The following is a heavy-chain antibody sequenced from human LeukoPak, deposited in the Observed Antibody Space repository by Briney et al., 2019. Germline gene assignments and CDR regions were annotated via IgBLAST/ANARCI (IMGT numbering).Heavy chain of an antibody. D-gene: IGHD2-15*01. CDR2: IYYSGST. V-gene: IGHV4-39*01. CDR1: GGSISSSSYY. J-gene: IGHJ6*02. CDR3: VAYCSGGSCYHYYYYGMDV. Sequence: SETLSLTCTVSGGSISSSSYYWGWIRQPPGKGLEWIGSIYYSGSTYYNPSLKSRVTISVDTSKNQSSLKLSSVTAADTAVYYCVAYCSGGSCYHYYYYGMDVWGQGTTVTVSS.